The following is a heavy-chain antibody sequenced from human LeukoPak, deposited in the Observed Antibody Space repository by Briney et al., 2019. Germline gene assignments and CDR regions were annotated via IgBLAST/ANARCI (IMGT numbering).Heavy chain of an antibody. CDR1: GVTLRNYA. Sequence: PGGSLRLSCAASGVTLRNYAMTWIRQAPGKGLQWVSVISGDSESTYYADSVRGRFTISRDNSKNTMYSQMNNLRAEDTAIYYCAKDRDCSSTGCYVFANWGQGTLVTVSS. J-gene: IGHJ4*02. V-gene: IGHV3-23*01. CDR3: AKDRDCSSTGCYVFAN. D-gene: IGHD2-2*01. CDR2: ISGDSEST.